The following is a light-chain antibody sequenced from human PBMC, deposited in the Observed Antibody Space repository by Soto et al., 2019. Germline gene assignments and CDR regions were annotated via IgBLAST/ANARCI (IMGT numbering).Light chain of an antibody. Sequence: QSALTQPPSASGTPGQRVTISCSGSSSNIENNYVYWYQQVPGTAPKLLISKNNERPSGVPDRFSGSKSGTSASLAISGLRSEDEADYHCAAWDDSQRGVVFGGGTKLTVL. CDR2: KNN. CDR3: AAWDDSQRGVV. V-gene: IGLV1-47*01. J-gene: IGLJ2*01. CDR1: SSNIENNY.